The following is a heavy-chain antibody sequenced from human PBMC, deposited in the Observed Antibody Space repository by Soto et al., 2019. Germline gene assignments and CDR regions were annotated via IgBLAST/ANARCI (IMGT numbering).Heavy chain of an antibody. J-gene: IGHJ1*01. V-gene: IGHV1-69*02. CDR2: IIPILGIA. CDR1: GGTFSSYT. D-gene: IGHD4-17*01. Sequence: QVQLVQSGAEVKKPGSSVKVSCKASGGTFSSYTISWVRQAPGQGLEWMGRIIPILGIANYAQKFQGRVTITADKSTSTAYRELSSLRSEDTAVYYCARGGYGDYTNGPDAEYFQHWGQGTLVTVSS. CDR3: ARGGYGDYTNGPDAEYFQH.